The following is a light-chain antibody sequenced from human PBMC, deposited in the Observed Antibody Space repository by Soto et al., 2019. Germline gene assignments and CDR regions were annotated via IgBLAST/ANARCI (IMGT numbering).Light chain of an antibody. CDR3: QHYYTTPLT. V-gene: IGKV4-1*01. J-gene: IGKJ4*01. CDR1: QTVLYSSNNKNY. Sequence: DIVMTQSPDSLAVSLGERATINCKSSQTVLYSSNNKNYLAWYQQKPGQPPKLLIYWASTRESGVPDRFSGSGSGTDFTLTISSLQAEDVAVYYCQHYYTTPLTFGGGTKVELK. CDR2: WAS.